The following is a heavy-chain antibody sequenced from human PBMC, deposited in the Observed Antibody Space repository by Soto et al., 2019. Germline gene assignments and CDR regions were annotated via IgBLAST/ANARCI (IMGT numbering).Heavy chain of an antibody. CDR1: GYTFTGYY. D-gene: IGHD2-8*01. CDR2: INPNSGGT. J-gene: IGHJ5*02. V-gene: IGHV1-2*02. Sequence: ASVKVSCKASGYTFTGYYMHWVRQAPGQGLEWMGWINPNSGGTNYAQKFQGRVTMTRDTSISTAYMELSRLRSDDTAVYYCARDPECTNGLCEVLTEEFDPWGQGTLVTVSS. CDR3: ARDPECTNGLCEVLTEEFDP.